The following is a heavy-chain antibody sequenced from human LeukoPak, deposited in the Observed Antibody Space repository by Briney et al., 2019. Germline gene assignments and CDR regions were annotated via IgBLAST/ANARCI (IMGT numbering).Heavy chain of an antibody. V-gene: IGHV1-2*02. CDR2: INPNSGGT. CDR3: ARDRASGYDLRLFDY. D-gene: IGHD5-12*01. J-gene: IGHJ4*02. CDR1: GYTFTGYY. Sequence: ASVRVSCKASGYTFTGYYMRWVRQARGQRLEWMGWINPNSGGTNYAQKFQGRVTMTRDTSISTAYMELSRLRSDDTAVYYCARDRASGYDLRLFDYWGQGTLVTVSS.